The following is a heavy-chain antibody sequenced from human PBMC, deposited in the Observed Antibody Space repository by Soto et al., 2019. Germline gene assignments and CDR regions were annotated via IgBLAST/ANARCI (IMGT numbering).Heavy chain of an antibody. D-gene: IGHD2-15*01. CDR1: GGTFSSYA. Sequence: SVKVSCKASGGTFSSYAISWVRQAPGQGLEWMGGIIPIFGTANYAQKFQGRVTITADESTSTAYMELSSLRSEDTAVYYCARGPRYCSGGSCYQAYFDYWGQGTLVTVYS. J-gene: IGHJ4*02. CDR2: IIPIFGTA. CDR3: ARGPRYCSGGSCYQAYFDY. V-gene: IGHV1-69*13.